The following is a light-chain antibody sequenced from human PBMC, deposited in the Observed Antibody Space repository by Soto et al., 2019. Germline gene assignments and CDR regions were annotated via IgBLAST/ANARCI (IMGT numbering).Light chain of an antibody. Sequence: EIVLTQSPGTLSLSPGERATLSCRASQTVSNNYLAWYQQKPGQAPRLLIYAASTRATGIPDRFSGSGSGADFTLTITSLVPEDFAVYYCHQYGRAPRTFGQGTQ. CDR2: AAS. V-gene: IGKV3-20*01. CDR1: QTVSNNY. J-gene: IGKJ1*01. CDR3: HQYGRAPRT.